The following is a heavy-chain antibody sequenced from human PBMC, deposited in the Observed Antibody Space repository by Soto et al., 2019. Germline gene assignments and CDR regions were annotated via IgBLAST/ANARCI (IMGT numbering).Heavy chain of an antibody. V-gene: IGHV2-70*01. Sequence: TLSLTCAVYGGSLSGYYWSWIRQPPGKALEWLALIDWDDDKYYSTSLKTRLTVSKDTSKNQVVLTMTNMDPVDTATYYCARTIYSSSWYGSDNWFDPWGQGAPVTVSS. J-gene: IGHJ5*02. D-gene: IGHD6-13*01. CDR2: IDWDDDK. CDR1: GGSLSGYY. CDR3: ARTIYSSSWYGSDNWFDP.